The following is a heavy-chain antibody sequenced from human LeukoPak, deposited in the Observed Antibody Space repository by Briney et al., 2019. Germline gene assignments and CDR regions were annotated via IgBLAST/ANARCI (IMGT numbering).Heavy chain of an antibody. Sequence: SETLSLTCAVYGGSFSGYYWSWIRQPPGKGLEWIGYIYYSGSTNYNPSLKSRVTISVDTSKNQFSLKLSSVTAADTAVYYCARDRSNYGDPESAFDYWGQGTLVTVSS. D-gene: IGHD4-17*01. CDR3: ARDRSNYGDPESAFDY. J-gene: IGHJ4*02. CDR2: IYYSGST. CDR1: GGSFSGYY. V-gene: IGHV4-59*01.